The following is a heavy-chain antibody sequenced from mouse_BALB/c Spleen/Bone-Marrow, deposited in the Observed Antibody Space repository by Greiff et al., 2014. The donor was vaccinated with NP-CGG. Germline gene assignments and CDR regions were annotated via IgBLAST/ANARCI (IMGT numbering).Heavy chain of an antibody. V-gene: IGHV14-3*02. J-gene: IGHJ1*01. Sequence: EVQLQQSGAELVKPGASVKLSCTASGFDIKDTYMHWVKQRPEQGLEWIGRIDPANGNTKYDPKFQGKATLTADTSSNTAYLQLSSLTSEDTAVYYCARYDYGWYFYVWGAGTTVTVSS. CDR2: IDPANGNT. CDR3: ARYDYGWYFYV. D-gene: IGHD1-1*01. CDR1: GFDIKDTY.